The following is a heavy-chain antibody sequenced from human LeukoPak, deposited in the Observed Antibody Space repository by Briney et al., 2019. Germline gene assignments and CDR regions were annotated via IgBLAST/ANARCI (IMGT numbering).Heavy chain of an antibody. CDR1: GFTVSSNY. CDR3: ARPVPSRLGWFDP. V-gene: IGHV4-39*01. D-gene: IGHD1-1*01. CDR2: IYYSGST. J-gene: IGHJ5*02. Sequence: PGGSLRLSCAASGFTVSSNYMSWVRQAPGKGLEWIGSIYYSGSTYYNPSLKSRVSISVHTSKNPFSLKLRSVTAADTAVYYCARPVPSRLGWFDPWGQGTLVTVSS.